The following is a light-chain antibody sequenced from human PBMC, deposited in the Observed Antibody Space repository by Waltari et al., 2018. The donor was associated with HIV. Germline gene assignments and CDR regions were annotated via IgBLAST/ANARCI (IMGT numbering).Light chain of an antibody. V-gene: IGLV1-51*01. CDR3: GTWDSSLSAEV. Sequence: KVTISCSGSSSNIANNYVSWYQQLPGTAPKLLIYDNNKRPSGIPDRFSGSKSGTSATLGITGLQTGDEADYYCGTWDSSLSAEVFGTGTKVTVL. CDR1: SSNIANNY. J-gene: IGLJ1*01. CDR2: DNN.